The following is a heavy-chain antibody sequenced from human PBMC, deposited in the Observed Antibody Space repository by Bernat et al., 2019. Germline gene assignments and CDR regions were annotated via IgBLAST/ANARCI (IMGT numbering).Heavy chain of an antibody. D-gene: IGHD3-16*01. CDR2: ISSSSTI. V-gene: IGHV3-48*01. CDR1: GFTFSSYS. CDR3: ARRPGGANLNWFDP. J-gene: IGHJ5*02. Sequence: VQLVESGGGLVQPGGSLRLSCAASGFTFSSYSMNWVRQAPGKGLEWVSYISSSSTIYYADSVKGRFTISRDNAKNSLYLQMNSLRAEDTAVYYCARRPGGANLNWFDPWGQGTLVTVSS.